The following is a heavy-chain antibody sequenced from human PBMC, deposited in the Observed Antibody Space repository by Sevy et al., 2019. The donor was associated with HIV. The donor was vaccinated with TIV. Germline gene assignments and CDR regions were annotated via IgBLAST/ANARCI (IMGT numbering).Heavy chain of an antibody. D-gene: IGHD6-19*01. V-gene: IGHV3-30*02. CDR2: IHYKGSDK. Sequence: GGSLRLSCAASGFIFSSFGMHWVRQAPGKGLEWVAFIHYKGSDKYYADAVKGRYTISRDNSKNTVYLQMSSLRAEDTAVYYCVKDYSTGWYGYYYGMDVRGQGTTVTVSS. J-gene: IGHJ6*02. CDR3: VKDYSTGWYGYYYGMDV. CDR1: GFIFSSFG.